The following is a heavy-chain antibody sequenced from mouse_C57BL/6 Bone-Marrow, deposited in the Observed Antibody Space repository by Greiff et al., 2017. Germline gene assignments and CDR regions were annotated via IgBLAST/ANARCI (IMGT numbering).Heavy chain of an antibody. CDR2: IYPRSGNT. V-gene: IGHV1-81*01. J-gene: IGHJ3*01. CDR1: GYTFTSYG. CDR3: ARGYHDYAGFAY. Sequence: VKLVESGAELARPGASVKLSCKASGYTFTSYGISWVKQRTGQGLEWIGEIYPRSGNTYYNEKFKGKATLTADKSSSTAYMELRSLTSEDSAVYFCARGYHDYAGFAYRGQGTLVTVSA. D-gene: IGHD2-4*01.